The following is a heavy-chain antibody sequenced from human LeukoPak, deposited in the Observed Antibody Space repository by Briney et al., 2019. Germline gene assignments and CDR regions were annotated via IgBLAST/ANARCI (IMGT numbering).Heavy chain of an antibody. CDR1: GYTFTSYY. J-gene: IGHJ5*02. D-gene: IGHD6-13*01. CDR2: VNPNSGGT. Sequence: GASVKVSCKASGYTFTSYYMHWVRQAPGQGLEWMGWVNPNSGGTNYAQKFQGRVTMTRDTSISTAYMELSRLRSDDTAVYYCAREWGKQQLRYWFDPWGQGTLVTVSS. CDR3: AREWGKQQLRYWFDP. V-gene: IGHV1-2*02.